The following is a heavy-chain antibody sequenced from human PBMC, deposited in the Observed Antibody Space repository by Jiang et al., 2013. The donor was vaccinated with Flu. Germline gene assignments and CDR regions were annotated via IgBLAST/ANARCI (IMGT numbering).Heavy chain of an antibody. CDR1: GNTFTDYY. V-gene: IGHV1-2*02. J-gene: IGHJ6*02. CDR2: IKLNSGGT. D-gene: IGHD5-12*01. Sequence: GAEVKKPGASVKVSCEASGNTFTDYYMHWVRQAPGQGLEWMGWIKLNSGGTNYAQKFQGRVTMTRDTSISTAYMELSRLRSDDTAVYYCARGGDSGCDYVYYYCYYGMDVWGQGTTVTVSS. CDR3: ARGGDSGCDYVYYYCYYGMDV.